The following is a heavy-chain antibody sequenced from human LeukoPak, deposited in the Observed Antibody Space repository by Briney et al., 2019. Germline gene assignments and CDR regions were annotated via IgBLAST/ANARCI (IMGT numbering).Heavy chain of an antibody. D-gene: IGHD2-15*01. CDR2: IYYRGTT. CDR1: GGSISSSDYY. J-gene: IGHJ5*02. Sequence: PSETLSLTCTVSGGSISSSDYYWGWIRQPPGKGLEWIASIYYRGTTHYNPSHQSRVTMSVDTSKNQFSLKLSSVTAADTAVYYCAGVNTQGVPSPWGQGILVTVSS. CDR3: AGVNTQGVPSP. V-gene: IGHV4-39*01.